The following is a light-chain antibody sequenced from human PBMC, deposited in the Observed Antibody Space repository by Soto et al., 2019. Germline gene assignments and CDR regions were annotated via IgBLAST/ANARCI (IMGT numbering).Light chain of an antibody. Sequence: EILMTQSPATLSVSPGERATLSCRASQSIISNLAWYQQKPGQAPRLLIYGASTRATGIPARFSGSGSGTEFTLTISRLDPEDFAVYFCQQYGNSPWTFGHGTTVEIK. V-gene: IGKV3-15*01. CDR2: GAS. CDR3: QQYGNSPWT. CDR1: QSIISN. J-gene: IGKJ1*01.